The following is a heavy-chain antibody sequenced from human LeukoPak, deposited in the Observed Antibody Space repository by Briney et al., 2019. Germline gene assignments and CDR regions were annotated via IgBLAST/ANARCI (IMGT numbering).Heavy chain of an antibody. CDR2: ISSSGSTI. J-gene: IGHJ4*02. Sequence: GGSLRLSCAASGFTFSSYEMNWVRQAPGKGLEWVSYISSSGSTIYYADSVKGRFTISRDNAKNSLYLQMNSLRAEDTAVYYCARDGSSGRRFDYWGQGTLVTVSS. D-gene: IGHD6-19*01. V-gene: IGHV3-48*03. CDR1: GFTFSSYE. CDR3: ARDGSSGRRFDY.